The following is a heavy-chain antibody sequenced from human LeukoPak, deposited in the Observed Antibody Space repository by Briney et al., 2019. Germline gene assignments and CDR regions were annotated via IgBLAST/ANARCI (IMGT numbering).Heavy chain of an antibody. Sequence: GESLKISCKGSGYSFASYWIGWVRQMPGKGLEWMGIIYPGDSDTRYSPSFRGQVTISADQSISTAYLQWSSLKASDTAIYYCALAGTSDAFDIWGQGAMVSVSS. J-gene: IGHJ3*02. D-gene: IGHD6-13*01. V-gene: IGHV5-51*01. CDR1: GYSFASYW. CDR3: ALAGTSDAFDI. CDR2: IYPGDSDT.